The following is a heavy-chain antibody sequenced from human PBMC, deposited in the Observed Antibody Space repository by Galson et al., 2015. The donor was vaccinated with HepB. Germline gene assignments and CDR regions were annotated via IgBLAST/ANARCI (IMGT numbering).Heavy chain of an antibody. J-gene: IGHJ4*02. CDR2: ISSSSSYI. CDR1: GITFNTYS. CDR3: AAVEILVVRGGLRTKSYFDY. Sequence: SLRLSCAASGITFNTYSMNWVRQAPGKGLEWVSSISSSSSYIYYADSVKGRFTISRDNARHSLYLQMNSLRAEDTAVYHCAAVEILVVRGGLRTKSYFDYWGRGTLVTVSS. D-gene: IGHD3-10*01. V-gene: IGHV3-21*01.